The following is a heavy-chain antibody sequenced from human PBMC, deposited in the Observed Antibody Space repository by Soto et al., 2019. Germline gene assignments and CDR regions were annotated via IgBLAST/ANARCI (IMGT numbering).Heavy chain of an antibody. CDR2: IYHSGST. J-gene: IGHJ6*01. V-gene: IGHV4-38-2*01. CDR3: ARVTDSSHYYYYGMDV. Sequence: PSETLSLTCAVSGYSISSGYYWGWIRQPPGKGLEWIGSIYHSGSTYYNPSLKSRVTISVDTSKNQFSLKLSSVTAADTAVYYCARVTDSSHYYYYGMDVWGQGTTVTVSS. D-gene: IGHD6-13*01. CDR1: GYSISSGYY.